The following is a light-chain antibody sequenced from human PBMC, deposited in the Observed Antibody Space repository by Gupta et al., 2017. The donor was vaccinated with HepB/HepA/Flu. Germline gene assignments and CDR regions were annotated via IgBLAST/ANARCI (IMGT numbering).Light chain of an antibody. CDR1: KLGDKY. J-gene: IGLJ2*01. Sequence: SYELTQPPSVSVSPGQTVSITCSGDKLGDKYACWYQQKPGQSPLLVIYQDKKRPPGIPERFSGSNYGTTDTLTISGTQAMEESYYYCQEWDSTRVFGGGTKLTVL. CDR3: QEWDSTRV. CDR2: QDK. V-gene: IGLV3-1*01.